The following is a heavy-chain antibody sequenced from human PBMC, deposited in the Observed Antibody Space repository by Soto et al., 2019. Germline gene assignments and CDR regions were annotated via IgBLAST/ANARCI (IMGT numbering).Heavy chain of an antibody. CDR3: ARNKGYCSSTSCYGMDV. J-gene: IGHJ6*02. V-gene: IGHV5-51*01. CDR2: IYPGDSDT. Sequence: GESLKISCEGSGYSFTSYWIVWVRQMSGKGLEWMGTIYPGDSDTRYSPSFQGQVTISADKSISTAYLQWNSLKASDTAMYFCARNKGYCSSTSCYGMDVWGQGAAVTVSS. CDR1: GYSFTSYW. D-gene: IGHD2-15*01.